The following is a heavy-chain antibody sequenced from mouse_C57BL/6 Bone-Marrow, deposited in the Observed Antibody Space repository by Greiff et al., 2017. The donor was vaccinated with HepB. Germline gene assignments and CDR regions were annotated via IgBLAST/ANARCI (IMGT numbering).Heavy chain of an antibody. CDR1: GFTFSSYA. CDR2: ISDGGSYT. Sequence: DVMLVESGGGLVKPGGSLKLSCAASGFTFSSYAMSWVRQTPEKRLEWVATISDGGSYTYYPDNVKGRFTISRDHAKNNLYLQMSHLKSEDTAMYYCARDDGYYLFAYWGQGTLVTVSA. V-gene: IGHV5-4*01. J-gene: IGHJ3*01. CDR3: ARDDGYYLFAY. D-gene: IGHD2-3*01.